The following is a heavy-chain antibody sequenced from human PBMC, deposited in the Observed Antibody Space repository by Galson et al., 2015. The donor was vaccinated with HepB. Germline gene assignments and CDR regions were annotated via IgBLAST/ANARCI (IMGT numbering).Heavy chain of an antibody. CDR1: GSIFSNYG. D-gene: IGHD2-15*01. CDR3: ARGPLLGYCPSGSCPARFFVMDV. Sequence: SVKVSCKASGSIFSNYGVSWFRQAPGQGLEWMGWISAYNGNSNFAQNLQGRVSMTTDISTSTAYMDLGSLTSDDTAVYYCARGPLLGYCPSGSCPARFFVMDVWGQGTTVTVSS. CDR2: ISAYNGNS. V-gene: IGHV1-18*04. J-gene: IGHJ6*02.